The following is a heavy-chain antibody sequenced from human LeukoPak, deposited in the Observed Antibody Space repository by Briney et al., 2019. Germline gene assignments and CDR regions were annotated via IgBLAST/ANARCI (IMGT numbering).Heavy chain of an antibody. D-gene: IGHD2-2*01. CDR1: GSTFSSYA. CDR2: ISSNGGST. V-gene: IGHV3-64*01. J-gene: IGHJ6*02. Sequence: PGGSLRLSCAASGSTFSSYAMHWVRQAPGKGLEYVSAISSNGGSTYYANSVKGRFTISRDNSKNTLYLQMGSLRAEDMAVYYCARMRVPAASYYYYGMDVWGQGTTVTVSS. CDR3: ARMRVPAASYYYYGMDV.